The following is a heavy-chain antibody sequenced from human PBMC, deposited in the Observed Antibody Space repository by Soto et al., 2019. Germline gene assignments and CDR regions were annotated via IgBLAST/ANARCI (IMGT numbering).Heavy chain of an antibody. V-gene: IGHV5-51*01. CDR3: ARILGYQLLRSHGFDP. CDR1: GYSFTSYW. J-gene: IGHJ5*02. D-gene: IGHD2-2*01. Sequence: GEPLKISCRGSGYSFTSYWIGRVRQMPGKGLEWMGIIYPGDSDTRYSPSFQGQVTISADKSISTAYLQWRSLKASDTDMYYCARILGYQLLRSHGFDPWGQGTLVTVSS. CDR2: IYPGDSDT.